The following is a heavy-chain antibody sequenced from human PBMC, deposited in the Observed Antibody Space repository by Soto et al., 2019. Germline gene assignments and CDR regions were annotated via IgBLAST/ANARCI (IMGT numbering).Heavy chain of an antibody. J-gene: IGHJ4*02. CDR1: GYNFATYW. D-gene: IGHD6-19*01. CDR2: IYPGDSQT. CDR3: ARQGSSGWYGNY. Sequence: GESLKLSCQGSGYNFATYWIGWVRQMPGKGLEWMGIIYPGDSQTRYNPSFQGQVTMSVDKSISTAFLQWSSLKASDTAMYYCARQGSSGWYGNYWGQGTLVTVSS. V-gene: IGHV5-51*01.